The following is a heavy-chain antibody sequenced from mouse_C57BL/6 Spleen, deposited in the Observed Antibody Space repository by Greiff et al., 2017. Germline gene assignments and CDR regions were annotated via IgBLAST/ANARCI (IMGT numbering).Heavy chain of an antibody. CDR3: ARDHAMDY. J-gene: IGHJ4*01. V-gene: IGHV5-16*01. Sequence: EVKLVESEGGLVQPGSSMKLSCTASGFTFSDYYMAWVRQVPDKGLEWVANINYDGSSTYYLDSLKSRFIISRDNAKNILYLHMSSLKSEDTATYYCARDHAMDYWGQGTSVTVSS. CDR1: GFTFSDYY. CDR2: INYDGSST.